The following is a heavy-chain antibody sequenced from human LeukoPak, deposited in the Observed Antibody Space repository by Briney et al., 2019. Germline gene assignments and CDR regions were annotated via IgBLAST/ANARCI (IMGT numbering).Heavy chain of an antibody. D-gene: IGHD2-2*01. CDR1: GFTFSSYA. CDR2: ISYDGSNK. J-gene: IGHJ4*02. Sequence: GRSLRLCCAASGFTFSSYAIHWVRQAPGKGLERVAVISYDGSNKYYADSVKGRFTISRDNSKNTLYLQMNSLRAEDTAVYYCARGLGVPAAIFSDFDYWGQGTLVTVSS. V-gene: IGHV3-30-3*01. CDR3: ARGLGVPAAIFSDFDY.